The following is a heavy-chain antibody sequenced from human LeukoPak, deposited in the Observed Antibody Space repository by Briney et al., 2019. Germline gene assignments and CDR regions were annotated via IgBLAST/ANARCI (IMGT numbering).Heavy chain of an antibody. V-gene: IGHV4-59*01. CDR3: ARVYGDYIDY. D-gene: IGHD4-17*01. J-gene: IGHJ4*02. CDR1: GGSISSYY. Sequence: PSETLSLTCTASGGSISSYYWSWIRQPPGKGLEWIGYIYYSGSTNYNPSLKSRVTISVDTSKNQFSLKLSSVTAADTAVYYCARVYGDYIDYWGQGTLVTVSS. CDR2: IYYSGST.